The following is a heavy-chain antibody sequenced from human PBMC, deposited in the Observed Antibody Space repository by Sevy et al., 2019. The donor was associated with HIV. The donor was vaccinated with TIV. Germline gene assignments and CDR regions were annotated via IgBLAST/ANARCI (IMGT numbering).Heavy chain of an antibody. Sequence: GGSLRLSCVASGFTFSSYSMNWLRQAPGKGLEWVSYIDSSSRTIYYAHSVKGRFTISRENAKNSLYLQMNSLRAEDTSVYYCARQGLSDFNWNYAYWGQGTLVTVSS. D-gene: IGHD1-7*01. J-gene: IGHJ4*02. CDR2: IDSSSRTI. CDR1: GFTFSSYS. V-gene: IGHV3-48*01. CDR3: ARQGLSDFNWNYAY.